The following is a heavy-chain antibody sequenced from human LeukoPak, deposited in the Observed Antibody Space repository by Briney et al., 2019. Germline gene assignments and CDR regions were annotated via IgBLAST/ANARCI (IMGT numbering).Heavy chain of an antibody. CDR3: AREKGNYDGYYNYYMDV. CDR1: GFTFSSYW. J-gene: IGHJ6*03. V-gene: IGHV3-7*01. CDR2: IKQDGSDK. Sequence: GGSLTLSCAASGFTFSSYWMNWARQAPGKGLEWVANIKQDGSDKYNVDSVKGRSTISRDNAKNSLYLQMNSLRAEDTAVYYCAREKGNYDGYYNYYMDVWGKGTTVTVSS. D-gene: IGHD4-11*01.